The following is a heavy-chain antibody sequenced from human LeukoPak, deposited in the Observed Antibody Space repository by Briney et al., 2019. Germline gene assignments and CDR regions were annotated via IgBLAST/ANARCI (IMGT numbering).Heavy chain of an antibody. CDR1: GGSISSYY. Sequence: SETLSLTCTVSGGSISSYYWSWIRQPPGKGLEWIGYIYYRGSTNYNPSLKSRVTISVDTSKNQFSLKLSSVTAADTAVYYCARDSDFWSHRGYYGMDVWGQGTTVTVSS. CDR2: IYYRGST. D-gene: IGHD3-3*01. CDR3: ARDSDFWSHRGYYGMDV. J-gene: IGHJ6*02. V-gene: IGHV4-59*01.